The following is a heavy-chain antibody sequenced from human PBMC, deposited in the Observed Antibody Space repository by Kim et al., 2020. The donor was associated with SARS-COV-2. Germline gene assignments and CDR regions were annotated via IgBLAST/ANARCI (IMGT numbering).Heavy chain of an antibody. CDR3: ARVPNGVVVVGGGPTRWFDP. J-gene: IGHJ5*02. CDR2: IIPIFGTA. CDR1: GGTFSSYA. D-gene: IGHD2-2*01. Sequence: SVKVSCKASGGTFSSYAISWVRQAPGQGLEWMGGIIPIFGTANYAQKFQGRVTITADESTSTAYMELSSLRSEDTAVYYCARVPNGVVVVGGGPTRWFDPWGQGTLVTVSS. V-gene: IGHV1-69*13.